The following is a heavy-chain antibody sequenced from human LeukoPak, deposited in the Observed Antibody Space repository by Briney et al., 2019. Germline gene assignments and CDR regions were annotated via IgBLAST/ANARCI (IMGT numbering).Heavy chain of an antibody. J-gene: IGHJ4*02. Sequence: SETLSLTCIVSGGSISSGGYYWSWIRQPPGKGLEWIGYIYHIGSTYYNPSLKSRVTISVDRSKNQFSLKLSSVTAADTAVYYCARDFGSGSARPGYFDYWGQGTLVTVSS. D-gene: IGHD6-6*01. CDR2: IYHIGST. V-gene: IGHV4-30-2*01. CDR3: ARDFGSGSARPGYFDY. CDR1: GGSISSGGYY.